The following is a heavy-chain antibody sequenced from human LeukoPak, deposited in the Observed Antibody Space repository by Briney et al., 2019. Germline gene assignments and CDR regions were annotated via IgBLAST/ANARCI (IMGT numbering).Heavy chain of an antibody. Sequence: ASVKVSCKASGYTFTSYYMHWVRQAPGQGLEWMGIINPSGGSTSYAQKFQGRVTMTRDMSTSTVYMELSSLRSEDTAVYYCARTWLQGWFDPWGQGTLVTLSS. D-gene: IGHD5-24*01. CDR2: INPSGGST. CDR1: GYTFTSYY. V-gene: IGHV1-46*01. CDR3: ARTWLQGWFDP. J-gene: IGHJ5*02.